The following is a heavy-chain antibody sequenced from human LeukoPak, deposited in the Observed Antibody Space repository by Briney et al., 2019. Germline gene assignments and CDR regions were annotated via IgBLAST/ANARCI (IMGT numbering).Heavy chain of an antibody. CDR2: IIPILGIA. CDR1: GGTFSSYA. J-gene: IGHJ4*02. V-gene: IGHV1-69*04. D-gene: IGHD6-13*01. Sequence: GASVKVSCTAPGGTFSSYAISWVRQAPGQGLEWMGRIIPILGIANYAQKFQGRVTITADKSTSTAYMELSSLRSEDTAVYYCAPAAGDHDYWGQGTLVTVSS. CDR3: APAAGDHDY.